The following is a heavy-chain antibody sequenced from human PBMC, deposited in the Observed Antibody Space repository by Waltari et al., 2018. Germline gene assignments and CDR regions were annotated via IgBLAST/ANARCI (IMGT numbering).Heavy chain of an antibody. CDR3: AKGGTTYYYDSSGYHY. D-gene: IGHD3-22*01. J-gene: IGHJ4*02. Sequence: EVQLLESGGGLVQPGGSLRLSCAASGFTFSSYAMSWVRQAPGKGLEGVSAISGSGGSTYYADSVKGRFTISRDNSKNTLYLQMNSLRAEDTAVYYCAKGGTTYYYDSSGYHYWGQGTLVTVSS. CDR2: ISGSGGST. CDR1: GFTFSSYA. V-gene: IGHV3-23*01.